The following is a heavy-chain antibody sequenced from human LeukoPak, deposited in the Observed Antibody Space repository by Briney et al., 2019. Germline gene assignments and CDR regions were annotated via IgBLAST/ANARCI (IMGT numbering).Heavy chain of an antibody. Sequence: GASVKVSCKASGYTFTSYYLHWVRQAPGQGLEWMGIINPSGGGISYAQKLQGRVTITRDMSTSTAYMELSSLRSEDTAVYYCAADSSLRYFDWSHDAFDIWGQGTMVTVS. D-gene: IGHD3-9*01. CDR2: INPSGGGI. CDR1: GYTFTSYY. CDR3: AADSSLRYFDWSHDAFDI. J-gene: IGHJ3*02. V-gene: IGHV1-46*04.